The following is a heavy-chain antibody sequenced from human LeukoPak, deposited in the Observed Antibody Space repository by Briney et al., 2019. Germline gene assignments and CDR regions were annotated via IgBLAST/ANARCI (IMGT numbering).Heavy chain of an antibody. J-gene: IGHJ3*02. V-gene: IGHV4-34*01. Sequence: PSETLSLTCAVYGGSFSGYYWSWIRQPPGKGLEWIGEINHSGSTNYNPPLKSRVTISVDTSKNQFSLKLSSVTAADTAVYYCARARRYNWNEKLNDAFGIWGQGTMVTVSS. CDR3: ARARRYNWNEKLNDAFGI. D-gene: IGHD1-20*01. CDR2: INHSGST. CDR1: GGSFSGYY.